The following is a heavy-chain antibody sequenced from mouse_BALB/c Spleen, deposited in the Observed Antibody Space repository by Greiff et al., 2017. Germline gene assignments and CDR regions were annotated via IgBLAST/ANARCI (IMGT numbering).Heavy chain of an antibody. CDR2: IWRGGST. D-gene: IGHD1-1*01. CDR1: GFSLTSYG. V-gene: IGHV2-4-1*01. Sequence: VQLQQSGPGLVQPSQSLFITCTVSGFSLTSYGVYWVRQSPGKGLEWLGVIWRGGSTDYNAAFISRLSISKDNSKSQVFFKMNSLQADDTARYYCARKGLLRAMDYWGQGTSVTVSS. J-gene: IGHJ4*01. CDR3: ARKGLLRAMDY.